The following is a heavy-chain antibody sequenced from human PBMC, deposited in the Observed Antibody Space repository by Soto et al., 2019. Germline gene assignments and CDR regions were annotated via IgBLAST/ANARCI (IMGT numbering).Heavy chain of an antibody. D-gene: IGHD3-10*01. CDR1: GFTFSHYA. CDR3: AREDYGAFYFDY. Sequence: ESVGGVVQPGESLRLSCAASGFTFSHYAMHWVRQAPGKGLEWVAILSYDGSNKYYADSVKGRFTISRANPKNTLYLQMNSLRAEDTAIYYCAREDYGAFYFDYWGQGALVTVSS. CDR2: LSYDGSNK. V-gene: IGHV3-30-3*01. J-gene: IGHJ4*02.